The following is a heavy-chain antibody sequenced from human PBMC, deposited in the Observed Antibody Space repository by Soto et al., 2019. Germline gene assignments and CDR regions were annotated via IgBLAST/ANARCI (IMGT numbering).Heavy chain of an antibody. D-gene: IGHD2-15*01. J-gene: IGHJ5*02. CDR2: INHSGST. CDR3: ARRTCSLRGRFDP. V-gene: IGHV4-34*01. CDR1: GGSFSGYY. Sequence: QVQLQQWGAGLLKPSETLSLTCAVYGGSFSGYYWSWIRQPPGKGLEWIGEINHSGSTNYNPSLKSRVTISVDTSKNQFSLKLSSVTAADTAVYYCARRTCSLRGRFDPWGQGTLVTVSS.